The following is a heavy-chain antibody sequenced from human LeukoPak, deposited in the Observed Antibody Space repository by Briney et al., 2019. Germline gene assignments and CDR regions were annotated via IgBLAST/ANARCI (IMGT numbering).Heavy chain of an antibody. D-gene: IGHD1-26*01. V-gene: IGHV3-21*01. J-gene: IGHJ3*02. CDR1: GFTFSSYA. Sequence: PGRSLRLSCAASGFTFSSYAMHWVRQAPGKGLEWVSSISSSSSYIYYADSVKGRFTISRDNAKNSLYLQMNSLRAEDTAVYYCARLWELPGENAFDIWGQGTMVTVSS. CDR3: ARLWELPGENAFDI. CDR2: ISSSSSYI.